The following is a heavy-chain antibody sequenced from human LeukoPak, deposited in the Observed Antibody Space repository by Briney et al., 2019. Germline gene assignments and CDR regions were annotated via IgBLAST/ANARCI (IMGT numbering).Heavy chain of an antibody. CDR1: GDSVTTYY. D-gene: IGHD2/OR15-2a*01. CDR2: VYYSGIT. J-gene: IGHJ5*02. CDR3: ARDVRWFDP. V-gene: IGHV4-59*02. Sequence: PSETLSLTCTVSGDSVTTYYWSWIRQPPGKGLEWLGYVYYSGITNYNPSLKSRVTISVDTSKNQFSLKLSSVTAADTAVYYCARDVRWFDPWGQGTLVTVSS.